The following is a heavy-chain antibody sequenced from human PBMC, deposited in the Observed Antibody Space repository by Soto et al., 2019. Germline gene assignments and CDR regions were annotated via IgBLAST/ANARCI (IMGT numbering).Heavy chain of an antibody. CDR2: IFSNDGK. CDR3: ARITLGYYDSSGYYSDY. D-gene: IGHD3-22*01. CDR1: GFSLSNARMG. V-gene: IGHV2-26*01. J-gene: IGHJ4*02. Sequence: QVTLKESGPVLVKPTETLTLTCTVSGFSLSNARMGVSWIRQPPGKALEWLAHIFSNDGKSYSTSLKSRLTISKDTSKSQVVLTMTNMDPVDTATYYCARITLGYYDSSGYYSDYWGQGTLVTVSS.